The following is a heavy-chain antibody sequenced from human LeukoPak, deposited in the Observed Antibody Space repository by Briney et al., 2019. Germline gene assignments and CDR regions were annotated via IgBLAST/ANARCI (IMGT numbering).Heavy chain of an antibody. J-gene: IGHJ3*02. CDR1: GGSISTSNYY. V-gene: IGHV4-39*07. D-gene: IGHD3-10*01. Sequence: SETLSLTCTVSGGSISTSNYYWGWMRQPPGKGLEWIGNIFYSGSTYYSPSRRSRVTIALDTSRNQFSLQLNSVTPADTAVYYCAKSNGYGFLDIWGQGTMVTVSS. CDR3: AKSNGYGFLDI. CDR2: IFYSGST.